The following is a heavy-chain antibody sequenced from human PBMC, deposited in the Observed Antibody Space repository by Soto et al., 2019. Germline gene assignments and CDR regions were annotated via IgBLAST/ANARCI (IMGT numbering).Heavy chain of an antibody. CDR3: ARVPDS. J-gene: IGHJ4*02. CDR1: GGSISSGGYS. V-gene: IGHV4-30-2*06. CDR2: MYHSGST. Sequence: SETLSLTCAVSGGSISSGGYSWSWIRQSPGKGLEWIGYMYHSGSTYYNPSLKSRVTISIDRSKNQFSLKLSSVTAADTAGYYWARVPDSGGKEILVTVSS.